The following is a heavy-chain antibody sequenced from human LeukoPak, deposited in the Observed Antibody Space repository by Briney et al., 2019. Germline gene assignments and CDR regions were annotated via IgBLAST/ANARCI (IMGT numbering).Heavy chain of an antibody. J-gene: IGHJ3*02. CDR2: INPNSGGA. CDR1: GYTFTGYY. Sequence: ASVKVSCKASGYTFTGYYMHWVRQAPGQGLEWMGWINPNSGGANYAQKFQGRVTMTRDTSISTAYMELSSLRSDDTTVYYCARRRVYDILTSYAFDIWGQGTMVTVSS. D-gene: IGHD3-9*01. V-gene: IGHV1-2*02. CDR3: ARRRVYDILTSYAFDI.